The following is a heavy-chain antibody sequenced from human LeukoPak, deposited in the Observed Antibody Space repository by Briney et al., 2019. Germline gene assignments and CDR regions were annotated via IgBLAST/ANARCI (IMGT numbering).Heavy chain of an antibody. V-gene: IGHV3-53*01. Sequence: GGSLRLSCAASGFTVSHKYMSWVRQAPGKGLEWVSVIYGGGSTSYADSVKGRFTISRDNSKNMLYLQMNSLRADDTAVYYCARDRSDGNYYVVVWGKGTTVTVSS. J-gene: IGHJ6*03. CDR1: GFTVSHKY. D-gene: IGHD5-24*01. CDR3: ARDRSDGNYYVVV. CDR2: IYGGGST.